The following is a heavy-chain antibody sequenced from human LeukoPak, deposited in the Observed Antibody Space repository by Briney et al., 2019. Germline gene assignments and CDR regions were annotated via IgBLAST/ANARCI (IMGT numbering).Heavy chain of an antibody. Sequence: GGSLRLSCAASGFTFSSYAMHWVRQAPGKGLEWVAVISYDGSNKYYADSVKGRFTISRDNSKNTLYLQMNSLRAEDTAVYYCARGEAARPPVSYSPSFDYWGQGTLVTVSS. V-gene: IGHV3-30-3*01. J-gene: IGHJ4*02. CDR2: ISYDGSNK. D-gene: IGHD6-6*01. CDR1: GFTFSSYA. CDR3: ARGEAARPPVSYSPSFDY.